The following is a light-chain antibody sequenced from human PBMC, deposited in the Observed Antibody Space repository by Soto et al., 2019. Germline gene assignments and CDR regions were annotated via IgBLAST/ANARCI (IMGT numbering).Light chain of an antibody. J-gene: IGLJ2*01. V-gene: IGLV1-51*01. CDR1: SSNIGSNY. Sequence: QSALTQPPSVSAAPGQKVTISCSGSSSNIGSNYVSWYQQLPGTAPKLLIYDSNKRPSGIPDRFSGSKSGTSATLGITGLQTGDEADYYCGTWDSSLSAVVFGGGTKVTVL. CDR2: DSN. CDR3: GTWDSSLSAVV.